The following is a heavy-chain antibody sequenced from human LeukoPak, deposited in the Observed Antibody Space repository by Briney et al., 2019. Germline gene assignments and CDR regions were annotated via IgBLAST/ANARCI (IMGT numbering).Heavy chain of an antibody. Sequence: SETPSLTCTVSGGSISSYYWSWIRQPPGKGLEWIGYIYYSGSTNYNPSLKSRVTISVDTSKNQFSLKLSSVTAADTAVYYCARRGVPPSYWGKYYYYMDVWGKGTTVTVSS. J-gene: IGHJ6*03. V-gene: IGHV4-59*01. D-gene: IGHD3-16*01. CDR2: IYYSGST. CDR1: GGSISSYY. CDR3: ARRGVPPSYWGKYYYYMDV.